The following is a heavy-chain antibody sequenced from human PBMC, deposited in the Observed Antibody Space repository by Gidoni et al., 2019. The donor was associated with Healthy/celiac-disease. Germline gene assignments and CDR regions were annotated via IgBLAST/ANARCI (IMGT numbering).Heavy chain of an antibody. D-gene: IGHD1-26*01. CDR2: ISSSGSTI. CDR1: GFTFSYYY. Sequence: QVQLVESGGGLVKPGGSLRLSCAASGFTFSYYYMSWIRQAPGKGLEWVSYISSSGSTIYYADSVKGRFTISRDNAKNSLYLQMNSLRAEDTAVYYCAPPPSGSHDYYYYGMDVWGQGTTVTVSS. CDR3: APPPSGSHDYYYYGMDV. J-gene: IGHJ6*02. V-gene: IGHV3-11*01.